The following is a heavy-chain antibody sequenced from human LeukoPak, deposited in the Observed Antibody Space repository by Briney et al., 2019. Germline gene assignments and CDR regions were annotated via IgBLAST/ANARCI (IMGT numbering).Heavy chain of an antibody. CDR2: ISFDGNNK. Sequence: GGSLRLSCAASGFTSSHYAVHWVRQAPGKGLEWVALISFDGNNKYYADSVKGRFTISRDNSKNTLYLQMNSLRTEDTAVYYCVPNLEPKPDSFDSWGQGTLVTVSS. CDR1: GFTSSHYA. V-gene: IGHV3-30-3*01. CDR3: VPNLEPKPDSFDS. J-gene: IGHJ4*02.